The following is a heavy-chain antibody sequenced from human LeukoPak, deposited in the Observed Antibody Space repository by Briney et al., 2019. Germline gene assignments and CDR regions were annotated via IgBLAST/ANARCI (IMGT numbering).Heavy chain of an antibody. Sequence: GRSLRLSCAASGFTLSSYGMHWVRQAPGKGLEWVAVISYDGSNKYYADSVKGRFTVSRDNSKNTLYLQMNSLRAEDTAVYYCAKDSGYSSSWAFDYWGQGTLVTVSS. CDR2: ISYDGSNK. D-gene: IGHD6-13*01. CDR1: GFTLSSYG. J-gene: IGHJ4*02. CDR3: AKDSGYSSSWAFDY. V-gene: IGHV3-30*18.